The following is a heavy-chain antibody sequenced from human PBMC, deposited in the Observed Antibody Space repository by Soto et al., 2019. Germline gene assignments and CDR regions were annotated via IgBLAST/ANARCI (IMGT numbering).Heavy chain of an antibody. CDR3: ARGAPVVVAATKNWFDP. CDR1: GGSFSGYY. V-gene: IGHV4-34*01. Sequence: SETLSLTCAVYGGSFSGYYWSWIRQPPGKGLEWIGEINHSGSTNYNPSLKSRVTISVDTSKNQFSLKLSSVTAADTAVYYCARGAPVVVAATKNWFDPWGQGXLVTVSS. D-gene: IGHD2-15*01. J-gene: IGHJ5*02. CDR2: INHSGST.